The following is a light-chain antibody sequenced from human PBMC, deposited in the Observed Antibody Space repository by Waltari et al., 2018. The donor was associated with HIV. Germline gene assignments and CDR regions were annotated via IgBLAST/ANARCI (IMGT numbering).Light chain of an antibody. CDR1: SSNIGARYD. V-gene: IGLV1-40*01. CDR2: GNS. Sequence: QSVLTQPPSVSGAPGQRVTIPCPGTSSNIGARYDVHWYQQLPGTAPKLLIYGNSNRPSGVPDRFSGSKSSTSASLAITGLQAEDEADYYCQSYDSSLSVVFGGGTKLTVL. CDR3: QSYDSSLSVV. J-gene: IGLJ2*01.